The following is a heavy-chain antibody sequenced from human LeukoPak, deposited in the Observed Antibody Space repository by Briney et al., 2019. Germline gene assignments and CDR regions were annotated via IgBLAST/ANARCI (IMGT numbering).Heavy chain of an antibody. V-gene: IGHV6-1*01. Sequence: SQTLSLTCAISGDSVSTNNVGWTWIRQSPSRGLEWLGRTYYRSKWYYDYALSVKGRITINPDTSKNQFSLQLNSVTPEDTAVYYCSRAVAGVLDYWGQGTLVTVSS. CDR2: TYYRSKWYY. CDR3: SRAVAGVLDY. J-gene: IGHJ4*02. D-gene: IGHD3-10*01. CDR1: GDSVSTNNVG.